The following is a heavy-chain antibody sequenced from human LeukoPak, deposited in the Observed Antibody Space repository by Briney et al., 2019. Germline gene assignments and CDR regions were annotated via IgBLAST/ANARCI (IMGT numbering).Heavy chain of an antibody. Sequence: GESLKISCKGSGYSFTTYWIGWVRQMPGKGLEWMGVIYPGDSETRYSPSFQGQVTISVDRSTSTAYMQWISLKASDTAMYFCARRDGSYFDSWGHGTLITVSS. V-gene: IGHV5-51*01. CDR3: ARRDGSYFDS. CDR2: IYPGDSET. D-gene: IGHD5-24*01. J-gene: IGHJ4*01. CDR1: GYSFTTYW.